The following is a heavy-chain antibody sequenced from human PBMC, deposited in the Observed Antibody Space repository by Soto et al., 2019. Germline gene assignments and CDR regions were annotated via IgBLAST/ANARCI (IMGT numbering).Heavy chain of an antibody. CDR1: GFSLSTSGVG. D-gene: IGHD1-7*01. Sequence: QITLKESGPTLVKPTQTLTLTCTFSGFSLSTSGVGVGWIRQPPGKALEGLVIIYWEDDKRYSPSLRSRLTISKDTSKNQVVLTMTTVDAGDTATYFCAHRRIGLCQWNYVDFEYWGQGTLVTVSS. CDR3: AHRRIGLCQWNYVDFEY. V-gene: IGHV2-5*02. CDR2: IYWEDDK. J-gene: IGHJ4*02.